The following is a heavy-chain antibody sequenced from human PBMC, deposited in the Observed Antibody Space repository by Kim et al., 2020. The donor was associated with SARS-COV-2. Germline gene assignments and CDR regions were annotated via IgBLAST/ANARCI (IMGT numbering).Heavy chain of an antibody. CDR1: GFTFSSYW. D-gene: IGHD2-15*01. Sequence: GGSLRLSCAASGFTFSSYWMSWVRQAPGKGLEWVANIKQDGSEKYYVDSVKGRFTISRDNAKNSLYLQMNSLRAGDTAVYYCARKGGGYCSGGSCCRTPSFDYWGQGTLVTVSS. V-gene: IGHV3-7*01. J-gene: IGHJ4*02. CDR3: ARKGGGYCSGGSCCRTPSFDY. CDR2: IKQDGSEK.